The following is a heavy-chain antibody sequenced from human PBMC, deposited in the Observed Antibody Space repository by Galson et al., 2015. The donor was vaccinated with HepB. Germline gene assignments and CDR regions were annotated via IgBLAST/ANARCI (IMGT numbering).Heavy chain of an antibody. CDR3: GRARNGNSPPDF. D-gene: IGHD1-26*01. V-gene: IGHV1-18*01. J-gene: IGHJ4*02. CDR2: ISGYT. Sequence: SVKVSCKASGCNFMQYGISWVRQAPGHGLEWMGWISGYTEYAQRVQGRVTMATDTSTNTAYMELRSLTSDDTAVYYCGRARNGNSPPDFWGQGTLVTVSS. CDR1: GCNFMQYG.